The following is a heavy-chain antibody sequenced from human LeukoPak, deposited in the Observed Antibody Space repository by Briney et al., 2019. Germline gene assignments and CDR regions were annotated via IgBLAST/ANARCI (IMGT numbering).Heavy chain of an antibody. V-gene: IGHV3-53*01. CDR1: GFTFSSYW. Sequence: GGSLRLSCAVSGFTFSSYWMSWVRQAPGKGLEWVSVIYSGGSTYYADSVKGRFTISRDNSKNTLYLQMNSLRAEDTAVYYCARVPAAILGSYYYYMDVWGKGTTVTISS. CDR3: ARVPAAILGSYYYYMDV. J-gene: IGHJ6*03. D-gene: IGHD2-2*01. CDR2: IYSGGST.